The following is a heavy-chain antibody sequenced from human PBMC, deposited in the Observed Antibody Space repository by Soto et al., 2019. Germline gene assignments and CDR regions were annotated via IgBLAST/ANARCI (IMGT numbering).Heavy chain of an antibody. Sequence: HPGGSLRLSCAASGFTVSSYAMSWVRQAPGKGLEWVSTFSGSGDSRYSADSVKGRFTISRDNSKNTLYLQMDSLRAEDTAVYYCAKDPSYSAYDLGSYIDYWGQGTLVTVSS. D-gene: IGHD5-12*01. CDR3: AKDPSYSAYDLGSYIDY. CDR2: FSGSGDSR. J-gene: IGHJ4*02. V-gene: IGHV3-23*01. CDR1: GFTVSSYA.